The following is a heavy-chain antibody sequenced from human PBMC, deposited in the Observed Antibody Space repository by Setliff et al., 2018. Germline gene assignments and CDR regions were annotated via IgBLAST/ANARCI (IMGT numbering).Heavy chain of an antibody. CDR2: ISTSNGNT. CDR1: GYTSINYG. D-gene: IGHD1-26*01. Sequence: ASVKVSCKASGYTSINYGISWVRQAPGQGLEWMGWISTSNGNTNYAQKLQGRVTMTTDTSTSTAYMELRSLRSDDTAVYYCATSWGATPFDYWGQGTLVTVSS. J-gene: IGHJ4*02. CDR3: ATSWGATPFDY. V-gene: IGHV1-18*01.